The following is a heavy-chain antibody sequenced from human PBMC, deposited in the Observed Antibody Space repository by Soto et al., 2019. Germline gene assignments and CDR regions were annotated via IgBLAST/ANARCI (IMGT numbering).Heavy chain of an antibody. J-gene: IGHJ5*02. CDR3: ARLSCSSWYHWFDP. V-gene: IGHV4-39*01. CDR1: GGSIGSSSYY. CDR2: IYYSGST. Sequence: SETLSLTCTVSGGSIGSSSYYWGWIRQPPGKGLEWIGSIYYSGSTYYNPSLKSRVTISVDTSKNQFSLKLSSVTAADTAVYYCARLSCSSWYHWFDPWGQGTLVTVSS. D-gene: IGHD6-13*01.